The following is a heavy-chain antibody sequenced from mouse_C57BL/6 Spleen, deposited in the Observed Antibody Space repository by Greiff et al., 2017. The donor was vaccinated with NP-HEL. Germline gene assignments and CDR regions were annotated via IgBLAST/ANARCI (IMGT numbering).Heavy chain of an antibody. J-gene: IGHJ3*01. CDR3: ARVGFAY. Sequence: QVHVKQPGAELVKPGASVKLSCKASGYTFTSYWMQWVKQRPGQGLEWIGEIDPSDSYTNYNQKFKGKATLTVDTSSSTAYMQLSSLTSEDSAVYYCARVGFAYWGQGTLVTVSA. CDR2: IDPSDSYT. CDR1: GYTFTSYW. V-gene: IGHV1-50*01.